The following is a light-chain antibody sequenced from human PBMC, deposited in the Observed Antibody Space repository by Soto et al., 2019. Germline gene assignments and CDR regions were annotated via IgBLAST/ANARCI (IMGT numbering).Light chain of an antibody. CDR2: DAS. CDR1: QSVSSY. Sequence: EIVLTQSPATLSLSPGERATLSCRASQSVSSYLAWYQPKPGQAPRLLIYDASNRATGIPARFSGSGSGTDLTLNISSLEPEDFAVYYCQQRSNWPPTFGGGTKVEIK. J-gene: IGKJ4*01. V-gene: IGKV3-11*01. CDR3: QQRSNWPPT.